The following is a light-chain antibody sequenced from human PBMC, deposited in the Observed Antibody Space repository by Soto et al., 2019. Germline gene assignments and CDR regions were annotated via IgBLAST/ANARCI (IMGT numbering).Light chain of an antibody. CDR3: QQYNSYSLT. J-gene: IGKJ4*01. Sequence: GERVTITCRASQSISSWLAWYQQKPGKAPKLLIYDASSLESGVPSRFSGSGSGTEFTLTTSSLQPDDFATYYCQQYNSYSLTFGGGTKVDIK. CDR1: QSISSW. V-gene: IGKV1-5*01. CDR2: DAS.